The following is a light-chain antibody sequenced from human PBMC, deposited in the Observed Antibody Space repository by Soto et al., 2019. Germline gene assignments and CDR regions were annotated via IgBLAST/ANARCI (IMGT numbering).Light chain of an antibody. Sequence: DIQMTQSPSSLSASVGDRVTITCRASQSISSWLAWYQQKPGKAPKLLIYDASSLESGVPSRFSGSGSGTEFTLTISRLQPDDVATYYCQQYNSTWTFGQGTKLEIK. CDR1: QSISSW. J-gene: IGKJ1*01. CDR2: DAS. CDR3: QQYNSTWT. V-gene: IGKV1-5*01.